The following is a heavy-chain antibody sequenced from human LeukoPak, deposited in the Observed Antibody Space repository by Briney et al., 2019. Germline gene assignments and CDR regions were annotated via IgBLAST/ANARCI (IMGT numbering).Heavy chain of an antibody. D-gene: IGHD3-22*01. Sequence: PGGSLRLSCAASGFTFSSYARSWVRQAPGKGPEWVSAISGSGGSTYYADSVKGRFTISRDNSKNTLYLQMNSLRAEDTAVYYCAKDITYYYDSSGYYGYYFDYWGQGTLVTVSS. CDR1: GFTFSSYA. V-gene: IGHV3-23*01. CDR3: AKDITYYYDSSGYYGYYFDY. CDR2: ISGSGGST. J-gene: IGHJ4*02.